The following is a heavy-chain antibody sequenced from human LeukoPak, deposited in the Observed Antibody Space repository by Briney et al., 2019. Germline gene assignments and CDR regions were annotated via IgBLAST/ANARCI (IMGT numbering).Heavy chain of an antibody. CDR2: IYHSGST. CDR1: GYSISNGFY. Sequence: SETLSLTCTVSGYSISNGFYWGWIRQPPGKGLEWIGSIYHSGSTHYNSSLKSRVTISVDTSKNQLSLKLSSVTAADTAVYYCARHYSGSYYPVDYWGQGTLVTVSS. V-gene: IGHV4-38-2*02. D-gene: IGHD1-26*01. CDR3: ARHYSGSYYPVDY. J-gene: IGHJ4*02.